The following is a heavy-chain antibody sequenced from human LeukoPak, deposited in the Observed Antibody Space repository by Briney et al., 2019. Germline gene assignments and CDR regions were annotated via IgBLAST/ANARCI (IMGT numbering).Heavy chain of an antibody. V-gene: IGHV1-8*01. D-gene: IGHD2-21*02. Sequence: ASVKVSCKASGYTFTSYDINWVRQATGQGLEWMGWMNPNSGNTGYAQKFQGRATMTRNTSISTAYMELSSLRSEDTAVYYCARDLAYCGGDCYDDYWGQGTLVTVSS. CDR2: MNPNSGNT. CDR3: ARDLAYCGGDCYDDY. CDR1: GYTFTSYD. J-gene: IGHJ4*02.